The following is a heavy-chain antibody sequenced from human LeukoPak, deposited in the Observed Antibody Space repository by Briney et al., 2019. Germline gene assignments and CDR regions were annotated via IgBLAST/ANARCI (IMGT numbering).Heavy chain of an antibody. CDR1: GFTSSSYS. V-gene: IGHV3-21*01. Sequence: GGSLRLSCAASGFTSSSYSMNWIRQAPGKGLEWVSSISSSTSYIYYADSVKGRFTISKDNAKNSLYLQMNSLRAEDTAVYYCARAGGSTVSHSDYWGQGTLVTVSS. D-gene: IGHD4-17*01. CDR2: ISSSTSYI. J-gene: IGHJ4*02. CDR3: ARAGGSTVSHSDY.